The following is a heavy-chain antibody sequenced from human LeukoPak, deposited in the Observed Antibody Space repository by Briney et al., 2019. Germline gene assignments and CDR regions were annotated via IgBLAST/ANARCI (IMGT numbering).Heavy chain of an antibody. J-gene: IGHJ5*02. CDR2: IYYSGST. V-gene: IGHV4-59*01. D-gene: IGHD6-6*01. Sequence: SETLSLTCTVSGGSIRSYYWSWIRQPPGKGLEWIAYIYYSGSTNYNPSLKSRVTISVDTSKNQFSLKLSSVTAADTAVYYCARVSIAARPGLDWFDPWGQGTLVTVSS. CDR1: GGSIRSYY. CDR3: ARVSIAARPGLDWFDP.